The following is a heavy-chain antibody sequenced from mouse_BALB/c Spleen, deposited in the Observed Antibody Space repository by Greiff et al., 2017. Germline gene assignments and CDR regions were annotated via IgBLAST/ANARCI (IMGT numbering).Heavy chain of an antibody. Sequence: EVQGVESGGGLVQPGGSRKLSCAASGFTFSSFGMHWVRQAPEKGLEWVAYISSGSSTIYYADTVKGRFTISRDNPKNTLFLQMTSLRSEDTAMYYCTVGDYWGQGTTLTVSS. V-gene: IGHV5-17*02. CDR1: GFTFSSFG. CDR3: TVGDY. J-gene: IGHJ2*01. CDR2: ISSGSSTI.